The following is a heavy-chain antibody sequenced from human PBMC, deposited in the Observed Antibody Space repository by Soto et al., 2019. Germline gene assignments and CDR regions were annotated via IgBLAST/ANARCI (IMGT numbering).Heavy chain of an antibody. CDR3: ARSSHYGGSWFFDK. CDR1: GFTFSDHY. D-gene: IGHD4-17*01. CDR2: SKNKANSYTT. J-gene: IGHJ4*02. Sequence: EVQVVESGGALVQPGGSLRLSCVASGFTFSDHYMDWVRQAPGKGLEWVGRSKNKANSYTTLYAASVNGRFTVSRDDSKSSLYLQMDSLKTEDTAVYYCARSSHYGGSWFFDKWGQGTLVTVSS. V-gene: IGHV3-72*01.